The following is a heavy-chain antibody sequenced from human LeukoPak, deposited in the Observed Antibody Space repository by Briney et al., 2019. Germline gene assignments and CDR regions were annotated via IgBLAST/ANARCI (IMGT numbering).Heavy chain of an antibody. V-gene: IGHV1-46*01. D-gene: IGHD3-22*01. J-gene: IGHJ5*02. Sequence: GASVKVSCKASGYTFTSYYMHWVRQAPGQGLEWMGIINPSGGSTSYAQKFQGRVTMTGDTSTSTVYMELSSLRSEDTAVYYCARGLFGYYYDSSARGNWFDPWGQGTLVTVSS. CDR3: ARGLFGYYYDSSARGNWFDP. CDR1: GYTFTSYY. CDR2: INPSGGST.